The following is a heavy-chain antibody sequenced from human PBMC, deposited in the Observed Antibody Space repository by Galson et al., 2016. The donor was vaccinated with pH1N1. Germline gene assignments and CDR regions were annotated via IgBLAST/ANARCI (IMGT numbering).Heavy chain of an antibody. D-gene: IGHD3-10*01. J-gene: IGHJ3*01. CDR3: TRDRSQEFLHLPMAGFDV. CDR2: ISGRGGNI. Sequence: SLRLSCAASGFTFKNYVMSWVRQGPGKGLEWVSGISGRGGNIYYVDSVKGRFTIPRDNFKNTLYLEMKNLRADDTAIYYCTRDRSQEFLHLPMAGFDVWGQGIMVTVSA. CDR1: GFTFKNYV. V-gene: IGHV3-23*01.